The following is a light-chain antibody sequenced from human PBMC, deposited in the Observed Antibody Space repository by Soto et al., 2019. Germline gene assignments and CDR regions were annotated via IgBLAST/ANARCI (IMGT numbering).Light chain of an antibody. CDR1: SSDVGGSNF. CDR3: SSYAGSNTVVFGSNTVV. V-gene: IGLV2-8*01. CDR2: EVS. Sequence: QSALTQPPSASGSPGQSVTISCTGTSSDVGGSNFVSWYQQHPGKAPKRMSFEVSNRPSEVPDRFSGSKSGNSASLTVSGLQAEDEADYYCSSYAGSNTVVFGSNTVVFGGGTKLTVL. J-gene: IGLJ3*02.